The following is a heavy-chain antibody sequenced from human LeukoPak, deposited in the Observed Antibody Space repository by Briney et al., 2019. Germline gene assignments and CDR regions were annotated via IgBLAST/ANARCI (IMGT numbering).Heavy chain of an antibody. Sequence: GASVKVSCKASGGTFSSYAISWVRQAPGQGLEWMGGIIPIFGTANYAQKFQGRVTITADESTSTAYMELSSLRSEDTAVYYCAKEEGQYFACLYPLYTSGMDAWAKGPPV. J-gene: IGHJ6*04. CDR3: AKEEGQYFACLYPLYTSGMDA. CDR1: GGTFSSYA. CDR2: IIPIFGTA. V-gene: IGHV1-69*13. D-gene: IGHD3-9*01.